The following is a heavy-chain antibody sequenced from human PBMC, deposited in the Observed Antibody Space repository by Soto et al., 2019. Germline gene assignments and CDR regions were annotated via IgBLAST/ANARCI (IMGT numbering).Heavy chain of an antibody. CDR1: GYTFTSYD. CDR2: TNPNRGNT. D-gene: IGHD6-13*01. J-gene: IGHJ1*01. CDR3: ARGLPYSSSQNSQSH. V-gene: IGHV1-8*01. Sequence: ASVRVSCRASGYTFTSYDINWVRQATGQGLERMGWTNPNRGNTGYAQKFQGRVTMTRNTSISTAYMELSSLRSEDTAVYYCARGLPYSSSQNSQSHWGQGTLVTVSS.